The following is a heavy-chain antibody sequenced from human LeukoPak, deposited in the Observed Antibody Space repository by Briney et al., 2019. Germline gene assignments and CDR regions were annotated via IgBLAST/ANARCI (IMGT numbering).Heavy chain of an antibody. J-gene: IGHJ4*02. CDR1: GLTFSSYW. Sequence: GGSLRLSCAASGLTFSSYWMHWVRQAPGKGLVWVSRMNSDGSNRGYADSAKGRFTISRDNAKNTLYLQMNSLRAEDTAVYYCAAENYHDSRESHWGQGTLVTVFS. CDR3: AAENYHDSRESH. D-gene: IGHD3-22*01. V-gene: IGHV3-74*01. CDR2: MNSDGSNR.